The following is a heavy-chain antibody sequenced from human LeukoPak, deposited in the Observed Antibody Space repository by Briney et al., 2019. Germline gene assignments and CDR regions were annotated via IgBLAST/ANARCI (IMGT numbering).Heavy chain of an antibody. CDR3: AKGNPGIAVTGPRFFDR. CDR1: GFTFSSYA. D-gene: IGHD6-19*01. CDR2: ISNHVNSK. Sequence: GGSLRLSCAASGFTFSSYAMHWVRQAPGKGLEWVAAISNHVNSKYYADSVKGRFTLSRDNSKNTLYLEMNTLRAEDTAVYYCAKGNPGIAVTGPRFFDRWGQGTLVTVSS. V-gene: IGHV3-30*06. J-gene: IGHJ5*02.